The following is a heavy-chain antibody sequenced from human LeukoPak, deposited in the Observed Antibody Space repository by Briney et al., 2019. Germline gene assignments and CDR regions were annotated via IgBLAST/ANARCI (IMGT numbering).Heavy chain of an antibody. J-gene: IGHJ4*02. Sequence: ASVKVSCKASGYTFTGHYMHWVRQAPGQGLEWMGWINPNSGGTNYAQKFQGRVTMTRDTSISTAYMELSRLRSDDTAVYYCAREKDYYGSGSYYGYWGQGTLVTVSS. CDR1: GYTFTGHY. D-gene: IGHD3-10*01. CDR3: AREKDYYGSGSYYGY. CDR2: INPNSGGT. V-gene: IGHV1-2*02.